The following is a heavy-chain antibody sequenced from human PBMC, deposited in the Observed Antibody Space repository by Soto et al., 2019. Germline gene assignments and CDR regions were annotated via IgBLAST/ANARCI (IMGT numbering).Heavy chain of an antibody. J-gene: IGHJ3*02. V-gene: IGHV1-69*01. D-gene: IGHD3-22*01. CDR1: GGTFSSYA. CDR2: IIPIFGTA. CDR3: ARDKSPYYDSSGYYTRAFDI. Sequence: QVQLVQSGAEVKKPGSSVKVSCKASGGTFSSYAISWVRQAPGQGLEWMGGIIPIFGTANYAQKFQGRVTITADESTSTAYMELSSLGSEDTAVYYCARDKSPYYDSSGYYTRAFDIWGQGTMVTVSS.